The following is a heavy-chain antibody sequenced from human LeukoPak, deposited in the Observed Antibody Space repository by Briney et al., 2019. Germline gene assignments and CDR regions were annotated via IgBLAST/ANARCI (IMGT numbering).Heavy chain of an antibody. J-gene: IGHJ4*02. CDR2: IYYSGST. CDR1: GGSISSSSYY. V-gene: IGHV4-39*01. CDR3: ARGYYDSPQLV. Sequence: PSETLSLTCTVSGGSISSSSYYWGWIRQPPGKGLEWIGSIYYSGSTYYNPPLKSRVTISVDTSKNQFSLKLSSVTAADTAVYYCARGYYDSPQLVWGQGTLVTVSS. D-gene: IGHD3-22*01.